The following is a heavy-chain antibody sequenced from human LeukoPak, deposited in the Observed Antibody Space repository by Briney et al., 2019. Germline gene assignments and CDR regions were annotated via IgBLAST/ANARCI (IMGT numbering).Heavy chain of an antibody. V-gene: IGHV4-39*07. CDR1: GGSLRSSSYN. CDR3: ARTGGSFYFYYYMDV. Sequence: SETLSLTCTVSGGSLRSSSYNWGWIRQPPGKGLEWIGSIQYTGTTFYNPSLKSRVTISLDTSKNQFSLKVSSVTAADTAVFYRARTGGSFYFYYYMDVWGKGTTVTVSS. CDR2: IQYTGTT. D-gene: IGHD1-26*01. J-gene: IGHJ6*03.